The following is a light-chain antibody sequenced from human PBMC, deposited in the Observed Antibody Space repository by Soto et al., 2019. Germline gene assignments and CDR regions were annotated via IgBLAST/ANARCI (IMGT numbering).Light chain of an antibody. Sequence: EIVMTQSPANLSVSPGESVSLSCRASQTISDNLAWYQQKPGLPPRLLIYHTSTRASGVPARFSGSGSGTDFSLTIRSLQSEDFATYYCQQFSDYFPTFGQGTKVDIK. J-gene: IGKJ1*01. CDR1: QTISDN. CDR3: QQFSDYFPT. CDR2: HTS. V-gene: IGKV3-15*01.